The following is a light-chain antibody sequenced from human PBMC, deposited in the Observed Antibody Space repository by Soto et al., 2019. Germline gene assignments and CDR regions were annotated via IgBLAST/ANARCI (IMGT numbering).Light chain of an antibody. CDR3: CSYAGSSTLRV. CDR2: EVS. Sequence: QSALTQPVSVSGSPGQSITISCTGTSSDVGSYNLVSWYQQHPGKAPKLMIYEVSKRPSGVSNRFSGSKSGNTASLTISGLQAEDEADYYCCSYAGSSTLRVFGTGTKVTV. CDR1: SSDVGSYNL. J-gene: IGLJ1*01. V-gene: IGLV2-23*02.